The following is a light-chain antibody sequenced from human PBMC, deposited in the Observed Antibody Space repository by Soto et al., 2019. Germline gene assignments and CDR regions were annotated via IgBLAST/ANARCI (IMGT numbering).Light chain of an antibody. CDR3: QQYDHIPRT. Sequence: DIQMIQSPSSLSASVGDRVTITCQASQEISYDLNWYQQKPGKAPKLLIYDASNLERGVPSRFSGRGSGTDFTFSISSLQPEDFATYYCQQYDHIPRTFGRGTKVEIK. CDR2: DAS. V-gene: IGKV1-33*01. CDR1: QEISYD. J-gene: IGKJ1*01.